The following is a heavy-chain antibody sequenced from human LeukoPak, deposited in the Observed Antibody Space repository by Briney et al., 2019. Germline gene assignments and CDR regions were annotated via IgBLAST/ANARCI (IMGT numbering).Heavy chain of an antibody. CDR2: ISDSGVGT. V-gene: IGHV3-23*01. Sequence: GGSLRLSCAASGFTFSNYAMSWVRQAPGVGLEWVSGISDSGVGTYYADSVKGRFTISRDNSKNTLYLQMSSLRVEDTAVYYCATRLGKWGQGTLVTVSS. CDR3: ATRLGK. D-gene: IGHD4-11*01. J-gene: IGHJ4*02. CDR1: GFTFSNYA.